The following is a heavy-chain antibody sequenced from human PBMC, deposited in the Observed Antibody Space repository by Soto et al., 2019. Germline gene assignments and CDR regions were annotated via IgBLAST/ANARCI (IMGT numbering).Heavy chain of an antibody. CDR1: GFTFRSYV. V-gene: IGHV3-33*05. Sequence: QVQLVESGGGVVQPGTSLRLSCVGSGFTFRSYVIHWVRQAPGKGLEWVALTSYDGSNNFYGDSVKGRFTISRHNSRNTLELQVDSLTFADTALYDCARWGTTEGLDVWGQGTLVSVSS. D-gene: IGHD3-16*01. J-gene: IGHJ4*02. CDR3: ARWGTTEGLDV. CDR2: TSYDGSNN.